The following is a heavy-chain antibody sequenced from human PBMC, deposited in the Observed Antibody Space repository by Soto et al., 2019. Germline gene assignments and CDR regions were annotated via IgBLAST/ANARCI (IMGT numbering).Heavy chain of an antibody. CDR1: GFTFSSYA. J-gene: IGHJ5*02. CDR2: ISGSGGST. CDR3: AKGPYCSSTSCLLSDWFDP. V-gene: IGHV3-23*01. D-gene: IGHD2-2*01. Sequence: GGSLRLSCAASGFTFSSYAMSWVRQAPGKGLERVSAISGSGGSTYYADTVKGRFTISRDNSKNTLYLQMNSLRAEDTAVYYCAKGPYCSSTSCLLSDWFDPWGQGTLVTVSS.